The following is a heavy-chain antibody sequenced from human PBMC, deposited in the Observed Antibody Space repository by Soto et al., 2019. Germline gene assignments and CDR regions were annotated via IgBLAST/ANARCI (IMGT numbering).Heavy chain of an antibody. V-gene: IGHV3-33*01. J-gene: IGHJ6*02. CDR3: AVPYYYDSSGYYSPHHYYYYGMDV. CDR1: GFTFSSYG. Sequence: GGSLRLSCAASGFTFSSYGMHWVRQAPGKGLEWVAVIWYDGSNKYYADSVKGRFTISRDNSKNTLYLQMNSLRAEDTAVYYCAVPYYYDSSGYYSPHHYYYYGMDVWGQGTTVTVSS. CDR2: IWYDGSNK. D-gene: IGHD3-22*01.